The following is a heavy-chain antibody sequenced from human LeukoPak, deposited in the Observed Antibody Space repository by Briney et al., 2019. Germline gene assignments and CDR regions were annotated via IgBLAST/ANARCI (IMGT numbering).Heavy chain of an antibody. D-gene: IGHD2-21*02. CDR2: IYYSGST. CDR1: GGSMSSTSYY. Sequence: SETLSLTCTVSGGSMSSTSYYWGWIRQPPGKGLEWIGSIYYSGSTYYNPSLKSRVTISVDTSKNQFSLKLSSVTAADTAVYYCARVKVTDYYFDYWGQGTLVTVSS. V-gene: IGHV4-39*07. J-gene: IGHJ4*02. CDR3: ARVKVTDYYFDY.